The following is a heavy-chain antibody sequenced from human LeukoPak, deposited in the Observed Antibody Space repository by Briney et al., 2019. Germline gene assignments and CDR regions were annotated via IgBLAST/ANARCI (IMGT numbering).Heavy chain of an antibody. V-gene: IGHV4-39*01. CDR2: IYYSGST. J-gene: IGHJ4*02. D-gene: IGHD3-10*01. CDR1: ADSISSSSYY. Sequence: SETLSRNCTVSADSISSSSYYWGWIRQPPGKGLEWIGSIYYSGSTYYNPSLKSRVTISVDTSKNQFSLKLSSVTAADTAVHYCARQRGDYGSAALDYWGQGTLVTVSS. CDR3: ARQRGDYGSAALDY.